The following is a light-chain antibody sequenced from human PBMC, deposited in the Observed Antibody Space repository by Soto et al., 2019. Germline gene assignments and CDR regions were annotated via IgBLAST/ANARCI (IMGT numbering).Light chain of an antibody. CDR2: VVS. Sequence: QSALTQPHSVSGSPGQSVTISCTGTSVDVGAYDFVSWYQQHPGKAPKLLIYVVSGRPSGVPHRFSGSKSGNAASLTISGLQAEVEADYYFSSFPTSHTHVFGTGTKLTVL. CDR3: SSFPTSHTHV. J-gene: IGLJ1*01. CDR1: SVDVGAYDF. V-gene: IGLV2-11*01.